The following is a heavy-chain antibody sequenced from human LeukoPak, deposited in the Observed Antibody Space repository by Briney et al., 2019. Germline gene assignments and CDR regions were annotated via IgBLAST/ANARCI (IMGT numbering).Heavy chain of an antibody. Sequence: ASVKVSCKASGYTFTSYDINWVRQATGQGVEWMGCMNPNSGNTGYAQKFQGRVTMTRNTSISTAYMELSSLRSEDTAVYYCARWSEWMDQLGRRGFDYWGQGTLVTVSS. D-gene: IGHD2-2*01. CDR3: ARWSEWMDQLGRRGFDY. V-gene: IGHV1-8*01. CDR2: MNPNSGNT. CDR1: GYTFTSYD. J-gene: IGHJ4*02.